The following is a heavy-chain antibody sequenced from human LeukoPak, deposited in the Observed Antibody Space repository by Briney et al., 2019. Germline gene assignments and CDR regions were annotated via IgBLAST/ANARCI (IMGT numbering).Heavy chain of an antibody. J-gene: IGHJ5*01. D-gene: IGHD3-22*01. CDR1: GYTFTSSG. CDR2: IIVNNGNA. V-gene: IGHV1-18*01. Sequence: ASVKVSCKASGYTFTSSGISWVRQAPGQGLEWMGWIIVNNGNAKYAQKFQGRVTMTTDTSTTTAYMELRSLRSDDTAVYFCARPRNYYDNGGYYNWFDSWGQGTLVTVSS. CDR3: ARPRNYYDNGGYYNWFDS.